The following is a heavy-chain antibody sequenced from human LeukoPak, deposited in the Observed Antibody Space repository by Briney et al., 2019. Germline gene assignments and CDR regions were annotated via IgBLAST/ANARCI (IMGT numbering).Heavy chain of an antibody. CDR1: GFTFRSYS. V-gene: IGHV3-33*01. Sequence: RGSPRHSCAQPGFTFRSYSIHWGCETLGKRLGRGAVIWYDGSNKYYADSVKGRFTITRDNSKNTLYLQMNSLRAEDTAVYYCARGYVTCSGGSCYPFRFQHWGQGTLVTVSS. CDR3: ARGYVTCSGGSCYPFRFQH. J-gene: IGHJ1*01. D-gene: IGHD2-15*01. CDR2: IWYDGSNK.